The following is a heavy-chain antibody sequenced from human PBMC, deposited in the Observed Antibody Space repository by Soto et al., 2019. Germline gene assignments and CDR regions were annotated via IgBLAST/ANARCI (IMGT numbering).Heavy chain of an antibody. CDR2: IGTTGDT. CDR1: GFTFSGYD. D-gene: IGHD3-22*01. J-gene: IGHJ4*02. V-gene: IGHV3-13*04. CDR3: ARAIGPTLFDY. Sequence: EVQLVESGGGLVQPGGSLRLSCSASGFTFSGYDMHWVRQGTGKGLEWVSAIGTTGDTYYAGSVKGRFTISRENAKNSLYLQMNSLRAGDTAIYFCARAIGPTLFDYWGQGTLVTVSS.